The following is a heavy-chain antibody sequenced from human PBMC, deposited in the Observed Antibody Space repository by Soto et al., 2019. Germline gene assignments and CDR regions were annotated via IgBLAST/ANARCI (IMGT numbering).Heavy chain of an antibody. CDR2: INDSGNI. V-gene: IGHV4-34*01. D-gene: IGHD3-10*01. CDR1: GWSFSGYQ. CDR3: ARDLILSFGELSRRGGYYYYMDV. Sequence: QVQLQQWGAGLLKPSETLSLTCAVYGWSFSGYQWSWIRQTPGKGLECIGEINDSGNITYNPPLKSRDTILLATPKKQISLKLSSVTAAASAVYYCARDLILSFGELSRRGGYYYYMDVRGKGTTVTVSS. J-gene: IGHJ6*03.